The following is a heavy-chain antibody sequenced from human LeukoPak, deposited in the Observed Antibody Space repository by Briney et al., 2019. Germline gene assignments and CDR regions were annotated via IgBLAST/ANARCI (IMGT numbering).Heavy chain of an antibody. Sequence: TGGSLRLSCAASGFTFSSYGMHWVRQAPGKGLEWVAVISYDGSSKYYADSVKGRFTISRDNSKNTLYLQMNSLRAEDTAVYYCAKDRTHPLCGGDCYAIDYWGQGTLVTVSS. CDR2: ISYDGSSK. D-gene: IGHD2-21*02. J-gene: IGHJ4*02. CDR1: GFTFSSYG. CDR3: AKDRTHPLCGGDCYAIDY. V-gene: IGHV3-30*18.